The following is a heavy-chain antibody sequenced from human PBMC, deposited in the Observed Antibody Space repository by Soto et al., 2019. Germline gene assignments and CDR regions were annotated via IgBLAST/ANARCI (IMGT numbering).Heavy chain of an antibody. CDR2: IIPIFGTA. V-gene: IGHV1-69*13. CDR1: GGTFSSYA. CDR3: ATLGYNYYYCGIDV. J-gene: IGHJ6*02. D-gene: IGHD1-1*01. Sequence: SVKVSCKASGGTFSSYAISWVRQAPGQGLEWMGGIIPIFGTANYAQKFQGRVTSTADESTSTAYMELSSLRSEDTAVFYSATLGYNYYYCGIDVWGPGTTVTVS.